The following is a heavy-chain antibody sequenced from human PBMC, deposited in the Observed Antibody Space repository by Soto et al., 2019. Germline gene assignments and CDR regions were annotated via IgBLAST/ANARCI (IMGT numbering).Heavy chain of an antibody. V-gene: IGHV3-33*08. J-gene: IGHJ4*02. CDR2: IWFDGNKQ. CDR1: GFTFSSYW. Sequence: GGSLRLSCAASGFTFSSYWMHWARQAPGKGLVWVAVIWFDGNKQHYADSVKGRFTISRDNSKNTLYVQMTSLRAEDTAVYYCARGLQSLFDYWGQGTLVTVSS. CDR3: ARGLQSLFDY.